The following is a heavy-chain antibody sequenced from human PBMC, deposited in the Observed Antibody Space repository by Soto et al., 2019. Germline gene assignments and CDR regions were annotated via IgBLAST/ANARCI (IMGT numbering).Heavy chain of an antibody. CDR1: GFTVSSNY. J-gene: IGHJ4*02. V-gene: IGHV3-66*01. D-gene: IGHD4-17*01. CDR3: ARCSFYYGDYEGYFDY. Sequence: EVQLVESGGGLVQPGGSLRLSCAASGFTVSSNYMSWVRQAPGKGLEWVSVIYSGGSTYYADSVKGRFTISRDNSKNTLYLQMNSLRAEDTAVYYCARCSFYYGDYEGYFDYWGQGTLVTVSS. CDR2: IYSGGST.